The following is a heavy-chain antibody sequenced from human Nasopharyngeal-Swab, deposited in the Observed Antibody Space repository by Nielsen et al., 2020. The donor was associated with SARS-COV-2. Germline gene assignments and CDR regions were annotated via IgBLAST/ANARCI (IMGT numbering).Heavy chain of an antibody. CDR2: IYYSGST. D-gene: IGHD4-17*01. V-gene: IGHV4-39*01. CDR3: ARHGTTVTRNYAFDI. J-gene: IGHJ3*02. Sequence: RKAPGKGLEWIGSIYYSGSTYYNPSLKSRVTISVDTSKNQFSLKLSSVTAADTAVYYCARHGTTVTRNYAFDIWGQGTMVTVSS.